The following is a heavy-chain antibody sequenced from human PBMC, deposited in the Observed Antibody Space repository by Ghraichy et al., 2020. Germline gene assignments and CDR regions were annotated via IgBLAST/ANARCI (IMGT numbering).Heavy chain of an antibody. CDR1: EFTFSTFG. Sequence: GGSLRLSCAASEFTFSTFGMHWVRQAPGKGLEWVAVISHDGSEKYYADSVKGRFAISRDNSKYTLYLQMNSLRAEDTAVYYCAKEGGTYFGSYYYGLNVWGQGTTVTVSS. D-gene: IGHD1-26*01. V-gene: IGHV3-30*18. CDR3: AKEGGTYFGSYYYGLNV. CDR2: ISHDGSEK. J-gene: IGHJ6*02.